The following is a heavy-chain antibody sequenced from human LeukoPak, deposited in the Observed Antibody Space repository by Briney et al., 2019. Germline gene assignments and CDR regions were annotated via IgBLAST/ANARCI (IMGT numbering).Heavy chain of an antibody. CDR3: ARTELSSSWLNRYYYYYYMDV. D-gene: IGHD6-13*01. V-gene: IGHV1-18*01. J-gene: IGHJ6*03. CDR2: ISAYNGNT. CDR1: GYTFTSYG. Sequence: ASVKVSCKASGYTFTSYGISWVRQAPGQGLEWMGWISAYNGNTNYAQKLQGRVTMTTDTSTSTAYMELRSLRSDDTAVYYCARTELSSSWLNRYYYYYYMDVWGKGTTVTVSS.